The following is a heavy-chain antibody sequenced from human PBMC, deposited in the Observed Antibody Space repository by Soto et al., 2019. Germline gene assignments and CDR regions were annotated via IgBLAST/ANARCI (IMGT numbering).Heavy chain of an antibody. Sequence: QVQLVQSGAEVKKPGSSVKVSCKASGGTFSSYAISWVRQAPGQGLEWMGGIIPMFGTTKYAQKFQGRLTITADESTSTAYMELSSLRSGDMAVYYCARGVVVVPTSQLGWFDPWGQGTLVTVSS. CDR3: ARGVVVVPTSQLGWFDP. D-gene: IGHD2-15*01. CDR1: GGTFSSYA. J-gene: IGHJ5*02. V-gene: IGHV1-69*01. CDR2: IIPMFGTT.